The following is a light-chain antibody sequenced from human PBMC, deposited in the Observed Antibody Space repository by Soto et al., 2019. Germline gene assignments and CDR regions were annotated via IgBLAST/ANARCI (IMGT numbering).Light chain of an antibody. Sequence: QSALTQPASVSGSPGQSITISCTGTSSDVGGYNYVSWYQQYPGKAPKLMIYDVSNRPSGVSNRFSGSKSGNTASLTISGLQAEDEADYYCSSYTSRRTLVVFGGGTKLTVL. V-gene: IGLV2-14*01. J-gene: IGLJ2*01. CDR2: DVS. CDR1: SSDVGGYNY. CDR3: SSYTSRRTLVV.